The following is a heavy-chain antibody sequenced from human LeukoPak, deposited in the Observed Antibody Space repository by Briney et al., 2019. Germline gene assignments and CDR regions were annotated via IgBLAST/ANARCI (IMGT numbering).Heavy chain of an antibody. Sequence: ASVKVSCKVSGYTFTDYYMYWVQQAPGKGLEWMGLVDPEDGETIYAEKFQGRVTITADTSTDTAYMELSSLRSEDTAVYYCAKGDVLRYFDWDNDAFDIWGQGTMVTVSS. J-gene: IGHJ3*02. CDR1: GYTFTDYY. CDR2: VDPEDGET. D-gene: IGHD3-9*01. V-gene: IGHV1-69-2*01. CDR3: AKGDVLRYFDWDNDAFDI.